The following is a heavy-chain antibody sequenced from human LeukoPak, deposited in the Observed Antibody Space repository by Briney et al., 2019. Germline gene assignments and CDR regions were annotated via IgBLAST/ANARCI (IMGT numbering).Heavy chain of an antibody. V-gene: IGHV3-64*01. CDR3: ARVDSGSACAS. D-gene: IGHD6-19*01. J-gene: IGHJ1*01. Sequence: GGSLRLSCAASGFTLSSYSMHWVRQAPGKGLEFVSAISKNGGGTYYANSVKGRFTISRDISKNTLYLQMGSLRPEDMAVYYCARVDSGSACASWGQGILVTVSS. CDR1: GFTLSSYS. CDR2: ISKNGGGT.